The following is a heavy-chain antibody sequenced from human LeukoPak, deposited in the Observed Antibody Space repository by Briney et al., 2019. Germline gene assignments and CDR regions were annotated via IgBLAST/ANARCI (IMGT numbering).Heavy chain of an antibody. CDR2: ISGGDPTT. V-gene: IGHV3-23*01. Sequence: GGSLRLSCAASGFTFSSYAMSWVRQAPGKGLEWVSSISGGDPTTYYADSVKGRFTISRDNSKNTLYLQMNSLRAEDTAIYYCAKESLLLRGPLLIYYFDFWGQGTLVTVSS. CDR1: GFTFSSYA. D-gene: IGHD3-10*01. J-gene: IGHJ4*02. CDR3: AKESLLLRGPLLIYYFDF.